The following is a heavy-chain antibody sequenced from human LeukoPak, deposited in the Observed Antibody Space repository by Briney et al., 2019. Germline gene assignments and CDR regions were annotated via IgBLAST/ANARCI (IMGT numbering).Heavy chain of an antibody. CDR1: GFTFDDYA. CDR3: AREDDWNYEDY. D-gene: IGHD1-7*01. J-gene: IGHJ4*02. CDR2: ISWNSGSI. Sequence: GGSLRLSCAASGFTFDDYAMHWVRQAPGKGLEWVSGISWNSGSIGYADSVKGRFTISRDNAKNSLYLQMNSLRAEDTAIYYCAREDDWNYEDYWGQGTLVTISS. V-gene: IGHV3-9*01.